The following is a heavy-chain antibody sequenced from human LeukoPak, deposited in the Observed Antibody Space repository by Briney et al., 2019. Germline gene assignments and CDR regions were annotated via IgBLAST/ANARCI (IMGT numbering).Heavy chain of an antibody. CDR1: GFTFSNYA. J-gene: IGHJ4*02. Sequence: GGSLRLSCAASGFTFSNYAMNWVRHAPGKGREWVSAISGSGGNTYYADSVKGRFTISRDNSKNTLYLQMNSVRAEDTAVYYCAKPYDYGSGSYPFDYWGQGTLVTVSS. CDR3: AKPYDYGSGSYPFDY. V-gene: IGHV3-23*01. CDR2: ISGSGGNT. D-gene: IGHD3-10*01.